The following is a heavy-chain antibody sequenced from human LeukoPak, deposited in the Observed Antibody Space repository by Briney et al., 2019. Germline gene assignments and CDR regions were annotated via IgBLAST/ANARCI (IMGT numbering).Heavy chain of an antibody. CDR1: GFTFSSYA. D-gene: IGHD2-2*01. V-gene: IGHV3-23*01. CDR3: AKETYIVVVPGALFDY. Sequence: GGSLRLSCAGSGFTFSSYAMSWVRQAPGKGLEWVSAISGSYGSTYYADPVKGRFTISRDNSKNTLYLQMNSLRAEDTAIYYCAKETYIVVVPGALFDYWGQGTLVTVSS. CDR2: ISGSYGST. J-gene: IGHJ4*02.